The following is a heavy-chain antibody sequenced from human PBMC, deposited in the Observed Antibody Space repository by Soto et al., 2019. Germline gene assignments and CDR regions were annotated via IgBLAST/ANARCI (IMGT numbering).Heavy chain of an antibody. CDR3: ARSVAVPGAHIDY. CDR1: GGSISGSY. V-gene: IGHV4-59*01. J-gene: IGHJ4*02. Sequence: SETLSLTCSVSGGSISGSYWSWIRQSPGKGLEWLGYVHYTGSTNYSPSLRSRVSISVDTSKNEFSLRLSSVTAADTDVYFCARSVAVPGAHIDYWGQGTQVTVSS. CDR2: VHYTGST. D-gene: IGHD6-19*01.